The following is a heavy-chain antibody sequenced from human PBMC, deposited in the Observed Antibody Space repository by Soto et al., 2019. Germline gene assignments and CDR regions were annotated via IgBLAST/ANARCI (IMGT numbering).Heavy chain of an antibody. Sequence: GGSLRLSCEASGFTFNYYIMDWVRQAPEKGLEWVSSISISGTYIYYADSVNGRFAISRDNANNVMYLQMDTLRAEDTAVYYCVRAGHVFDVHYYGMDLWGQGTTVTVSS. CDR1: GFTFNYYI. V-gene: IGHV3-21*01. CDR2: ISISGTYI. J-gene: IGHJ6*02. D-gene: IGHD3-10*01. CDR3: VRAGHVFDVHYYGMDL.